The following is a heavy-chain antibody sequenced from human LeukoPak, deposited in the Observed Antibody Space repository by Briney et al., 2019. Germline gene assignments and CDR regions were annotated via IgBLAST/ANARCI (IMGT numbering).Heavy chain of an antibody. CDR2: INHSGST. CDR1: GGSFSGYY. V-gene: IGHV4-34*01. D-gene: IGHD4-23*01. J-gene: IGHJ4*02. CDR3: ARLGTTVVTYYFDY. Sequence: SETLSLTCAVYGGSFSGYYWSWIRQPPGKGLEWIGEINHSGSTNYNPSLKSRVTISVDTSKNQFSLKLSSVTAAGTAVYYCARLGTTVVTYYFDYWGQGTLVTVSS.